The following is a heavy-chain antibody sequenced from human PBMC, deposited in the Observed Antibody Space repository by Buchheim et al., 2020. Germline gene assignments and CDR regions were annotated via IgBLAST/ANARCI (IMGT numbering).Heavy chain of an antibody. CDR1: GFTFSSYG. CDR2: IWYDGSNK. J-gene: IGHJ6*02. V-gene: IGHV3-33*01. CDR3: AREGRLLVYYYYGMDV. Sequence: QVQLVESGGGVVQPGRSLRLSCAASGFTFSSYGMHWVRQAPGKGLEWVAVIWYDGSNKYYADSVKGRFTISRDNSKNTLYLQMNSRRAEDTAVYYCAREGRLLVYYYYGMDVWGQGTT.